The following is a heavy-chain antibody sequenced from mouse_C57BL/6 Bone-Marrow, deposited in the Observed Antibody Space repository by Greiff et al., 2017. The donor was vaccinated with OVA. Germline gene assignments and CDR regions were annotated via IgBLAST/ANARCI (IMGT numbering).Heavy chain of an antibody. Sequence: QVQLKQSGAELVMPGASVKLSCKASGYTFTSYWMHWVKQRPGQGLEWIGEIDPSDSYTNYNQKFKGKSTLTVDKSSSTAYMQLSSLTSEVSAVYYCARQLDSRIFEGSMDYWGQGTSVTVSS. CDR1: GYTFTSYW. D-gene: IGHD2-12*01. CDR3: ARQLDSRIFEGSMDY. CDR2: IDPSDSYT. V-gene: IGHV1-69*01. J-gene: IGHJ4*01.